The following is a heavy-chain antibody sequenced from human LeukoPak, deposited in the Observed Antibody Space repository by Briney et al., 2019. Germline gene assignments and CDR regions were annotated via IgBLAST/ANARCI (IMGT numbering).Heavy chain of an antibody. D-gene: IGHD3-10*01. Sequence: GGSLRLSCAASGFTFSSFSMNWVRQAPGKGLEWVSYISSGSSTIYYADSVKGRFTISRDNAKNSLYLQVNSLRDEDTAVYYCARAGGLLWFGEVLESSDAFHIWGQGTMVTVSS. J-gene: IGHJ3*02. CDR3: ARAGGLLWFGEVLESSDAFHI. CDR1: GFTFSSFS. CDR2: ISSGSSTI. V-gene: IGHV3-48*02.